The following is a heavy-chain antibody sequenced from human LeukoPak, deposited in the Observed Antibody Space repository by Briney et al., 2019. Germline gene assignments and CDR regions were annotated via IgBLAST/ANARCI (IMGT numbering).Heavy chain of an antibody. J-gene: IGHJ4*02. CDR1: GFTFSSYP. CDR3: ATSSLYYDILTGYQTPTADY. V-gene: IGHV3-23*01. CDR2: ISGSGGST. Sequence: GGSLRLSCAASGFTFSSYPMSWVRQAPGTGLEWVSAISGSGGSTYYADSVKGRFTISGDNSKNTLYLQMNSLRAEDTAVYYCATSSLYYDILTGYQTPTADYWGQGTLVTVSS. D-gene: IGHD3-9*01.